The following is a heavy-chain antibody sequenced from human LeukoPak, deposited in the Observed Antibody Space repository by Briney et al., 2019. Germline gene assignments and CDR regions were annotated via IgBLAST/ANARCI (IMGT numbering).Heavy chain of an antibody. CDR3: ARNAGTKDYYYGMDV. CDR1: GASINKYY. V-gene: IGHV4-59*08. Sequence: SETPSLTCTVSGASINKYYWNWVRQPPGKGLEWIGYFFYSGSTRYNPSLKSRVTISGDMPNNQFSLRLTSLTAADTAVYYCARNAGTKDYYYGMDVWGQGTTVIVSS. J-gene: IGHJ6*02. CDR2: FFYSGST. D-gene: IGHD2-2*01.